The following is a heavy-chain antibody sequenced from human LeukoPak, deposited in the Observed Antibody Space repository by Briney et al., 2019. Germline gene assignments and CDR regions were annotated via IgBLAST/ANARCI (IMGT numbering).Heavy chain of an antibody. Sequence: SETLSLTCAVYGGSFNGYYWSRIRQPPGKGLEWIGEINHSGSTNYNPSLKSRVTISVDTSKNQFSLKLSSVTAADTAVYYCVLYSSGRGVYGMDVWGQGTTVTVSS. CDR2: INHSGST. CDR3: VLYSSGRGVYGMDV. CDR1: GGSFNGYY. D-gene: IGHD6-19*01. V-gene: IGHV4-34*01. J-gene: IGHJ6*02.